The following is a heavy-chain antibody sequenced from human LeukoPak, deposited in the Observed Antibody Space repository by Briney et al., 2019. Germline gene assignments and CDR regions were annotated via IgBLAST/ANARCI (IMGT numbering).Heavy chain of an antibody. J-gene: IGHJ4*02. Sequence: GGSLRLSCAASGFIFSRYWMHWVRQAPGKELVWVSRINNDGSITNSADSVKGRFTISRDNSKNTLYLQMNSLRAEDTAVYYCAVYCSGGCYSGLVWGQGTLVTVSS. CDR2: INNDGSIT. CDR3: AVYCSGGCYSGLV. CDR1: GFIFSRYW. D-gene: IGHD2-21*02. V-gene: IGHV3-74*01.